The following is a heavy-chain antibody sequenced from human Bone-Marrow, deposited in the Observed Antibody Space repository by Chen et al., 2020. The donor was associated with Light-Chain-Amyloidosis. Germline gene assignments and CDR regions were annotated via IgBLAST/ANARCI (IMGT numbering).Heavy chain of an antibody. Sequence: EVQLEQAGPEATEPGESLTIACKGSGDTCPNYWLGWVRQMPGKGLEWMGVIYTDDSDARYSPSFEGQVTISADKSITTAYLQWRSLKASDTAMYYCARRRDGYNFDYWGQGTLVTVSS. CDR1: GDTCPNYW. CDR3: ARRRDGYNFDY. D-gene: IGHD5-12*01. J-gene: IGHJ4*02. V-gene: IGHV5-51*01. CDR2: IYTDDSDA.